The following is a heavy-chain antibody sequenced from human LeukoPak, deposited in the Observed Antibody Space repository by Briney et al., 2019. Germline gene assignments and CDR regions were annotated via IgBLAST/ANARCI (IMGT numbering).Heavy chain of an antibody. CDR1: GGSISSDNYH. CDR2: IYTSGNT. V-gene: IGHV4-61*02. Sequence: PSETLSLTCTVSGGSISSDNYHWSWIRQPAGKGLEWIGRIYTSGNTNYNPSLKTRVTISVDTSKNQFSLKLSSVTAADTAVYYCARVFGGPVSRRFDPWGQGTQVTVSS. CDR3: ARVFGGPVSRRFDP. J-gene: IGHJ5*02. D-gene: IGHD4-23*01.